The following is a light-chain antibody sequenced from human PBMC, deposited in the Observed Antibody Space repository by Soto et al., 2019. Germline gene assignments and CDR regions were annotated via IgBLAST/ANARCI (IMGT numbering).Light chain of an antibody. Sequence: ETVMTQSPATLSVSPGERATLSCRASQTVSSKLAWYQQKPGQAPRLLIYGVSTRATGIPARFSGSGSGTEFTLTIGSLQSEDFAVYYCQQYHDWPPWTFGQGTKVEI. J-gene: IGKJ1*01. CDR1: QTVSSK. CDR3: QQYHDWPPWT. CDR2: GVS. V-gene: IGKV3-15*01.